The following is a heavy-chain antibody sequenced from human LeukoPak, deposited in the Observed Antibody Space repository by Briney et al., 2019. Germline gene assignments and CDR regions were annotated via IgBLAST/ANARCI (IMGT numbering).Heavy chain of an antibody. J-gene: IGHJ3*02. CDR2: INSDGSST. V-gene: IGHV3-74*01. CDR1: GFTFSSYW. D-gene: IGHD3-22*01. CDR3: ARAPHDSSGYYYFSSSAFDI. Sequence: AGGSLRLSCAASGFTFSSYWMHWVRQAPGKGLVWVSRINSDGSSTTYADSVKGRFTVSRDNAKNSLYLQMNSLRAEDTAVYYCARAPHDSSGYYYFSSSAFDIWGQGTMVTVSS.